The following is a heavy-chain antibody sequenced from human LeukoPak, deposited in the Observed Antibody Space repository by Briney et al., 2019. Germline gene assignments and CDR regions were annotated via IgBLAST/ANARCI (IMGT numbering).Heavy chain of an antibody. CDR3: AALTYYHDSSGYDAFDI. CDR1: GYSFTTYW. D-gene: IGHD3-22*01. CDR2: IYPGDSDT. J-gene: IGHJ3*02. Sequence: GESLQISCKGSGYSFTTYWIVWVRQMPGKGLEWMGIIYPGDSDTRYSPSFQGQVTISVAKSISTAYLQWNSLKASDTAMYYCAALTYYHDSSGYDAFDIWGQGTMVTVSS. V-gene: IGHV5-51*01.